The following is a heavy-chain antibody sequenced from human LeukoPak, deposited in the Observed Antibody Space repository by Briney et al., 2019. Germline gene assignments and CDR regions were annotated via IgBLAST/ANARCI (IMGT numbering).Heavy chain of an antibody. CDR3: ATLPPGIAAAGTFDY. J-gene: IGHJ4*02. CDR1: GFTLSSYA. D-gene: IGHD6-13*01. Sequence: PGGSLRLSCAASGFTLSSYAMSWVRQAPGKGLEWVSLISGNTGSTYYADSVKGRFTISRDITKNTLYLQMNSLRAEDTAVYYCATLPPGIAAAGTFDYWGQGTLVTVSS. CDR2: ISGNTGST. V-gene: IGHV3-23*01.